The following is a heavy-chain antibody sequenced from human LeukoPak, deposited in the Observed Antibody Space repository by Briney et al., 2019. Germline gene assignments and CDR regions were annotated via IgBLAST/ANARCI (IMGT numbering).Heavy chain of an antibody. CDR3: ASVGDSGPYYFDY. CDR1: EYTFTSYA. J-gene: IGHJ4*02. V-gene: IGHV1-3*01. Sequence: ASVKVSCKASEYTFTSYAIHWVRQAPGQRLEWMGWINAGGGNTKYSQKFQGRVTITRDTSASTAYMELSSLRSEDTAVYYCASVGDSGPYYFDYWGQGTLVTVSS. CDR2: INAGGGNT. D-gene: IGHD2-21*01.